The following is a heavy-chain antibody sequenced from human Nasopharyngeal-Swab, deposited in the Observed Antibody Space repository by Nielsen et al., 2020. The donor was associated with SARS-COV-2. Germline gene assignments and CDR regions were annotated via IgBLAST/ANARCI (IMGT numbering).Heavy chain of an antibody. V-gene: IGHV3-73*01. J-gene: IGHJ4*02. CDR2: IGDKDHNYAT. CDR3: TTDYYFDY. CDR1: GFIFSGSA. Sequence: GESLKISCAASGFIFSGSAMHWVRHASGQGLEWVGRIGDKDHNYATTYGAAVKGRFTISRDDSKNTAFLQMDSLKTEDTALYYCTTDYYFDYWGQGTLVTVSS.